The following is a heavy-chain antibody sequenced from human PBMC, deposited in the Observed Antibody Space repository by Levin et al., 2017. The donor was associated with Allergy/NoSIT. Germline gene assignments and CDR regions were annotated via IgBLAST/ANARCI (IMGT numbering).Heavy chain of an antibody. V-gene: IGHV3-23*01. CDR1: GFTFSSYA. Sequence: GGSLRLSCAASGFTFSSYAMSWVRQAPVKGLEWVSTISGSGGTTYYADSVKGRFTISRDNSKNTLYLQMNSLRADDTALYYCANALAAAGRGYYYYYMDVWGKGTTVTVSS. CDR3: ANALAAAGRGYYYYYMDV. J-gene: IGHJ6*03. CDR2: ISGSGGTT. D-gene: IGHD6-13*01.